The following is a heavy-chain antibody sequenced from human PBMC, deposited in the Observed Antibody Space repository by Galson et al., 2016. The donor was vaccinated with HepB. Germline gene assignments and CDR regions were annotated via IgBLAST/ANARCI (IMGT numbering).Heavy chain of an antibody. Sequence: SETLSLTCTASGGSVSSGSYYWSWIRQPPGKGLEWTGYIYYSGSTNYNPSLKSRVTISVDTSKNQFSLKLSSVTAADTAVYYCARDGRAYYYGMDAWGQGTTVTVSS. CDR1: GGSVSSGSYY. CDR3: ARDGRAYYYGMDA. V-gene: IGHV4-61*01. J-gene: IGHJ6*02. CDR2: IYYSGST.